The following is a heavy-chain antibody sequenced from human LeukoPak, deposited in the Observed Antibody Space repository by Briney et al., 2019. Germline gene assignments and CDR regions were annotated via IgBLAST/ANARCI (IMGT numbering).Heavy chain of an antibody. V-gene: IGHV4-59*08. CDR2: ISYSGST. Sequence: SETLSLTCTVSGGSISSYHWTWIRQPPGRELEWIGYISYSGSTNYNPSLKSRVTISLDTSKNQFSLKLSSVTAADTAVYYCARAHTHDFWSGYQGAFDYWGQGTLVTVSS. CDR1: GGSISSYH. CDR3: ARAHTHDFWSGYQGAFDY. D-gene: IGHD3-3*01. J-gene: IGHJ4*02.